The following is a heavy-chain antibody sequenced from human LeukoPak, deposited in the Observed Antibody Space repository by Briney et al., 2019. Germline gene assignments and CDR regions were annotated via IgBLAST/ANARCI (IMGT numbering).Heavy chain of an antibody. J-gene: IGHJ3*02. CDR2: ISSSSSYI. Sequence: GGSLRLSCAASGFTFSSYSMNWVRQAPGKGLEWVSSISSSSSYIYYADSVKGRFTISGDNAKNSLYLQMNSLRAEDTAVYYCARDEKEYYGSGSYYNPDAFDIWGQGTMVTVSS. D-gene: IGHD3-10*01. V-gene: IGHV3-21*01. CDR3: ARDEKEYYGSGSYYNPDAFDI. CDR1: GFTFSSYS.